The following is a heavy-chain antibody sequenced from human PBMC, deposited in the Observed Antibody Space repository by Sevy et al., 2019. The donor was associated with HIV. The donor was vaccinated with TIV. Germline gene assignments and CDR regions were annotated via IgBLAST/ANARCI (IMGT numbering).Heavy chain of an antibody. D-gene: IGHD2-15*01. Sequence: GGSLRLSCAASGFTFSSYSMNWVRQAPGKGLEWVSSISSSSSYIYYADSVKGRFTISRDNAKNSLYLQMNSLRAEDTAMYYCARAPYEVVTHFDYWGQGTLVTVSS. CDR2: ISSSSSYI. V-gene: IGHV3-21*01. CDR3: ARAPYEVVTHFDY. CDR1: GFTFSSYS. J-gene: IGHJ4*02.